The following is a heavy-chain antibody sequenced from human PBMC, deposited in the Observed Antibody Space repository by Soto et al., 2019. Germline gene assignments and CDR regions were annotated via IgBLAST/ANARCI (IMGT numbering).Heavy chain of an antibody. CDR3: ARDPRPGYCSSTSCRIGDAFDI. J-gene: IGHJ3*02. Sequence: ASVKVSCKASGYTFTSYGISWVRQAPGQGLEWMGWISAYNGNTNYAQKLQGRVTMTTDTSTSTAYMELRSLRSDDTAVYYCARDPRPGYCSSTSCRIGDAFDIWGQGKMVTVSS. CDR1: GYTFTSYG. D-gene: IGHD2-2*01. CDR2: ISAYNGNT. V-gene: IGHV1-18*01.